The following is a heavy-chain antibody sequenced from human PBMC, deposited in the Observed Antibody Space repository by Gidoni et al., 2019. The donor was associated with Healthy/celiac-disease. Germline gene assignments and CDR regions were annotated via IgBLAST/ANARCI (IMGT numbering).Heavy chain of an antibody. CDR3: AKEIGPFGRRGYSYGLDY. CDR2: ISWNSGSI. CDR1: GFTFDDYD. D-gene: IGHD5-18*01. Sequence: EVQLVESGGGLVQPGRSLRLSCAASGFTFDDYDMHLVRQAPGKGLEWVSGISWNSGSIGYADSVKGRFTISRDNAKNSLYLQMNSLRAEDTALYYCAKEIGPFGRRGYSYGLDYWGQGTLVTVSS. V-gene: IGHV3-9*01. J-gene: IGHJ4*02.